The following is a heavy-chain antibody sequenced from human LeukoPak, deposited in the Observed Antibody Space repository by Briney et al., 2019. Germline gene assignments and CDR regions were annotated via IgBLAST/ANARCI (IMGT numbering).Heavy chain of an antibody. J-gene: IGHJ6*02. D-gene: IGHD6-13*01. CDR1: GGTFSSYA. V-gene: IGHV1-69*01. CDR3: ARDMGAAAGTNYYYGMDV. Sequence: SVKVSCKASGGTFSSYAISWVRQAPGQGLEWMGGIIPIFGTANCAQKFQGRVTITADESTSTAYMELSSLRSEDTAVYYCARDMGAAAGTNYYYGMDVWGQGTTVTVSS. CDR2: IIPIFGTA.